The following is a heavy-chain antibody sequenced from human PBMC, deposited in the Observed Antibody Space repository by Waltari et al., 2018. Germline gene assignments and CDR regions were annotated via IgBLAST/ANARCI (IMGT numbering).Heavy chain of an antibody. Sequence: EVQLVESGGGLVQPGGSLRLSCAASGFTFSSYWMSWVRQAPGKGRGWVANRKQDGSEKYYVGSVKGRFTISRDNAKNSLYLQMNSLRAEDTAAYYCARGEYSSGWWSFGMDVWGQGTTVTVSS. V-gene: IGHV3-7*01. CDR3: ARGEYSSGWWSFGMDV. J-gene: IGHJ6*02. CDR1: GFTFSSYW. CDR2: RKQDGSEK. D-gene: IGHD6-19*01.